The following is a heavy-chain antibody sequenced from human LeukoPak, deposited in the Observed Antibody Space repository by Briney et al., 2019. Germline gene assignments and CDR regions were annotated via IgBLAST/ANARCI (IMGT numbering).Heavy chain of an antibody. Sequence: ASVKVSCKASGYTFTGYYMHWVRQAPGQGLEWMGWINLNSGGTNYAQKFQGRVTMTRDTSISTAYMELSRLRSDDTAVYHCAREVITGTTVDFDYWGQGTLVTVSS. J-gene: IGHJ4*02. CDR3: AREVITGTTVDFDY. V-gene: IGHV1-2*02. CDR2: INLNSGGT. CDR1: GYTFTGYY. D-gene: IGHD1-7*01.